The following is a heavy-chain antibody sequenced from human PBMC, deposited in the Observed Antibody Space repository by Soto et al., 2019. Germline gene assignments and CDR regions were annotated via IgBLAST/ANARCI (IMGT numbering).Heavy chain of an antibody. J-gene: IGHJ6*02. CDR2: ISYDGSNK. V-gene: IGHV3-30*03. CDR1: GFTFSSYG. CDR3: XXXXXXXXXXXXXXXXXXXX. Sequence: QVQLVESGGGVVQPGRSLRLSCAASGFTFSSYGMHWVRQAPGKGLEWVAVISYDGSNKYYADSVKGRFTISRDNSKNTLYXXXXXXXXXXXXXXXXXXXXXXXXXXXXXXXXXXXXWGQGTT.